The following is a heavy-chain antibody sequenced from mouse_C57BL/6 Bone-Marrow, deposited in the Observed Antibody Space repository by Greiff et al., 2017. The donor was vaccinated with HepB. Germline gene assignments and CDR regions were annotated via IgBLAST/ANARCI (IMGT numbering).Heavy chain of an antibody. Sequence: EVNLVESGEGLVKPGGSLKLSCAASGFTFSSYAMSWVRQTPEKRLEWVAYISSGGDYIYYADTVKGRFTISRDNARNTLYLQMSSLKSEDTAMYYCTSLLWPYYYAMDYWGQGTSVTVSS. CDR1: GFTFSSYA. D-gene: IGHD2-1*01. J-gene: IGHJ4*01. V-gene: IGHV5-9-1*02. CDR3: TSLLWPYYYAMDY. CDR2: ISSGGDYI.